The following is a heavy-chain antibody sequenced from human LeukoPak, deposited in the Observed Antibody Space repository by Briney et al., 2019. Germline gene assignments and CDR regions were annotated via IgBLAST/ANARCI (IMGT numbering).Heavy chain of an antibody. CDR2: ISGSGGST. D-gene: IGHD3-22*01. J-gene: IGHJ4*02. V-gene: IGHV3-23*01. Sequence: GGSLRLSCAASGFTFSSYAMSWVRQAPGKGLEGVSAISGSGGSTYYVDSVKGRFTISRDNSKNTLYLQMNSLRAEDTAVYYCAKDRGDSSGYYPYYFDYWGQGTLVSVSS. CDR1: GFTFSSYA. CDR3: AKDRGDSSGYYPYYFDY.